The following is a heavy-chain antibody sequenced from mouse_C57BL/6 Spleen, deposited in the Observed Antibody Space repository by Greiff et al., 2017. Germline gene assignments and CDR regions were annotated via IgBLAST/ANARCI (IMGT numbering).Heavy chain of an antibody. D-gene: IGHD2-4*01. Sequence: QVQLQQSGPELVKPGASVKISCKASGYAFSSSWMNWVKQRPGKGLEWIGRIYPGDGDTNYNGKFKGKATLTADKSSSTAYMQLSRLTSEDSAVYFCARRRIYDYDEGIYAMDYWGQGTSVTVSS. J-gene: IGHJ4*01. CDR1: GYAFSSSW. CDR2: IYPGDGDT. V-gene: IGHV1-82*01. CDR3: ARRRIYDYDEGIYAMDY.